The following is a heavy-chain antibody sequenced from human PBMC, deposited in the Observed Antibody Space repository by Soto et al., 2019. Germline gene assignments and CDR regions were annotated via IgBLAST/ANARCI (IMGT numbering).Heavy chain of an antibody. V-gene: IGHV3-48*02. CDR2: ISSSSSTI. Sequence: GGSLRLSCAASGFTFSSYSMNWFRQAPGQGLGWVSYISSSSSTIYYADSVKGRFTISRDNAKNSLYLQMNSLRDDDTAVYYCAREDIVVVPAGGYYYGMDVWGQGTTVTVSS. J-gene: IGHJ6*02. D-gene: IGHD2-2*01. CDR3: AREDIVVVPAGGYYYGMDV. CDR1: GFTFSSYS.